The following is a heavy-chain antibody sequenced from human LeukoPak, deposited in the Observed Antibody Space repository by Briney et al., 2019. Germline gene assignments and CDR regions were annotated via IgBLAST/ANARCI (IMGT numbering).Heavy chain of an antibody. J-gene: IGHJ4*02. Sequence: SETLSLTCTVSGGSISSYYWSWIRQPAGKGLEWIGSIYYSGSTYYNPSLESRVTISVDTSKNQFSLKLSSVTAADTAVYYCARRGYGGSPFDYWGQGTLVTVSS. CDR3: ARRGYGGSPFDY. CDR1: GGSISSYY. V-gene: IGHV4-59*05. D-gene: IGHD4-23*01. CDR2: IYYSGST.